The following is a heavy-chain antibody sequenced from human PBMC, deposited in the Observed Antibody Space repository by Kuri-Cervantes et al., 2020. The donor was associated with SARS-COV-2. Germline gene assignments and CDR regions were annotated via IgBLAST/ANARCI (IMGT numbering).Heavy chain of an antibody. J-gene: IGHJ4*02. CDR2: IIPIFGKA. D-gene: IGHD5-18*01. CDR1: GGPFSTYA. Sequence: SVKVSCKASGGPFSTYAINWVRQAPGQGLEWMGRIIPIFGKANYARKFQGRVTITADESTDTAYMELSSLRSEDTAVYYYAREGGDIVMVASDYWGQGTLVWGQGTLVTVSS. V-gene: IGHV1-69*13. CDR3: AREGGDIVMVASDYWGQGTLV.